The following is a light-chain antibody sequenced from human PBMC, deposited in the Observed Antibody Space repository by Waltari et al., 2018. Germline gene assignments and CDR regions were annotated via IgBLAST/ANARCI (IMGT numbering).Light chain of an antibody. CDR3: QHTFETPYS. V-gene: IGKV1-39*01. Sequence: DIQMTQSPSSLSVSIGDRVTITCRARENIVSYLNWYQQRTGEAPKLLIYATSTLQTEVPSRFSGSGSRTDFTLTISSLQPEDFATYYCQHTFETPYSFGQGTKLESK. CDR1: ENIVSY. CDR2: ATS. J-gene: IGKJ2*01.